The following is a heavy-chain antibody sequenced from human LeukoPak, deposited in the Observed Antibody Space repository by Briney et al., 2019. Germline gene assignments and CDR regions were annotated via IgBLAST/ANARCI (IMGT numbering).Heavy chain of an antibody. Sequence: ASVKVSCKASGYTFTNYYMHWVRQAPGQGLERMGLINPSGGSTSYAEKFQGRVIMTRDMSTTTDYMELSSLRSEDTAVYYCARDNSIGGRGWWFDPWGQGTLVTVSS. V-gene: IGHV1-46*01. D-gene: IGHD4-23*01. CDR2: INPSGGST. CDR1: GYTFTNYY. CDR3: ARDNSIGGRGWWFDP. J-gene: IGHJ5*02.